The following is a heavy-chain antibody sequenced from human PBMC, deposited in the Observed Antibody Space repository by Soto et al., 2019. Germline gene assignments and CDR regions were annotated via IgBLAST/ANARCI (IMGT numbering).Heavy chain of an antibody. CDR1: GGSISSYY. CDR2: IYYSGST. J-gene: IGHJ6*03. V-gene: IGHV4-59*08. CDR3: ARSLLVNYYGSGSYLLGMDV. Sequence: SETLSLTCTVSGGSISSYYWSWIRQPPGKGLEWIGYIYYSGSTNYNPSLKSRVTISVDTSKNQFSLKLSSVTAADTAVYYCARSLLVNYYGSGSYLLGMDVWGKGTTVTVSS. D-gene: IGHD3-10*01.